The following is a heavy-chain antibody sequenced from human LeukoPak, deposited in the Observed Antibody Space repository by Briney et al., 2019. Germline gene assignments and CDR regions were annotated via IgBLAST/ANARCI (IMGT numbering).Heavy chain of an antibody. D-gene: IGHD5-12*01. CDR2: SDPSDSYT. V-gene: IGHV5-10-1*01. CDR3: ARHSGGYDLDY. CDR1: AYYFASYW. Sequence: GESLKISCKGSAYYFASYWISWVRQMPGKGLEWMGRSDPSDSYTNYSPSFQGHVTISADKSINTAYLQWSSLKASDTAMYYCARHSGGYDLDYWGQGTLVTVSS. J-gene: IGHJ4*02.